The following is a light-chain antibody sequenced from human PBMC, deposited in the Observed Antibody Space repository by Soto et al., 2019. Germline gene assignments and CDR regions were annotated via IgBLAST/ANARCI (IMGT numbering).Light chain of an antibody. J-gene: IGKJ2*01. CDR1: QGISNY. V-gene: IGKV1-27*01. Sequence: DIQMTQSPSSLSASVGDRVTITCRASQGISNYLAWYQQKPGKVPKLLIYAASTLQAGVPSRFSGSGSGTYCTLTIRSLQPEHVSTYYCQKYNIALYPFRQGTKLEIK. CDR2: AAS. CDR3: QKYNIALYP.